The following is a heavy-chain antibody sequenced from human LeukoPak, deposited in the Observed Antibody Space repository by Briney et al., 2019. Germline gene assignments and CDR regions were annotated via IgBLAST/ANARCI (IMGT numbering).Heavy chain of an antibody. CDR1: GFTFYDYG. CDR3: ARQGFDGMDV. Sequence: GGSLRLSCAASGFTFYDYGMSWVRQAPGKGLEWVSGINWNGGSTGYADSVKGRFTISRDNAKNSLYLQMNSLRTEDTALYYCARQGFDGMDVWGQGTTVTVSS. J-gene: IGHJ6*02. CDR2: INWNGGST. V-gene: IGHV3-20*04.